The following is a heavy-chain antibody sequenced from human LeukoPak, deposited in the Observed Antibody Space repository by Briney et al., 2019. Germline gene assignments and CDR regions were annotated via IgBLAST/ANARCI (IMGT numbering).Heavy chain of an antibody. D-gene: IGHD3-10*01. Sequence: GGSLRLSCAASGFTFTTYEVNWVRQAPGKGLEWVAVISFDGNNKFYADSVKGRFTISRDNSKNTLYLQMNSLRAEDTAVYYCARDWSRFGELLYYWGQGTLVTVSS. J-gene: IGHJ4*02. CDR1: GFTFTTYE. V-gene: IGHV3-30*03. CDR2: ISFDGNNK. CDR3: ARDWSRFGELLYY.